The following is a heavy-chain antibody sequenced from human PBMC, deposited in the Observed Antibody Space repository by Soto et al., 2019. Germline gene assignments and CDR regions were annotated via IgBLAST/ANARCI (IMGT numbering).Heavy chain of an antibody. CDR3: ARLAESTYYDILTGYAHFDY. J-gene: IGHJ4*02. CDR2: IIPILGIA. V-gene: IGHV1-69*02. D-gene: IGHD3-9*01. CDR1: GGTFSSYT. Sequence: QVQLVQSGAEVKKPGSSVKVSCKASGGTFSSYTISWVRQAPGQGLEWMGRIIPILGIANYAQKFQGRVTITAAKSTSTAYMELSSLRSEDTAVYYCARLAESTYYDILTGYAHFDYWGQGTLVTVSS.